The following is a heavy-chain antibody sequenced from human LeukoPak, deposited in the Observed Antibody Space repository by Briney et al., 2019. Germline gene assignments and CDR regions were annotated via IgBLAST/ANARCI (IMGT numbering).Heavy chain of an antibody. J-gene: IGHJ3*02. CDR2: FDPEDGET. D-gene: IGHD7-27*01. CDR1: GYTLTELS. Sequence: ASVKVSCKVSGYTLTELSMHWVRQAPGKGLEWMGGFDPEDGETIYAQKFQGRVTMTEDTSTDTAYMELSSLRSEDTAVYYCATNWLTGDRPPRLDAFDIWGQGTMVTVSS. V-gene: IGHV1-24*01. CDR3: ATNWLTGDRPPRLDAFDI.